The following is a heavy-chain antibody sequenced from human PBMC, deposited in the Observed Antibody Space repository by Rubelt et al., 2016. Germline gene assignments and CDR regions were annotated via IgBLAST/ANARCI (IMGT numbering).Heavy chain of an antibody. CDR2: INHSGST. CDR1: GGSISSSNYY. J-gene: IGHJ3*02. V-gene: IGHV4-39*07. CDR3: ADDAFDI. Sequence: QLQLQESGPGLVKPSETLSLTCTVSGGSISSSNYYWGWIRQPPGKGLEWIGEINHSGSTNYNPSLQSRVTISVDTSKNQFSLKLSSVTAADTAVYYCADDAFDIWGQGTMVTVSS.